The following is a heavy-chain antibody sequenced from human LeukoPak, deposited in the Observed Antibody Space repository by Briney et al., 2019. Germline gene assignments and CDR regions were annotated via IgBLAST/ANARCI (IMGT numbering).Heavy chain of an antibody. V-gene: IGHV4-59*01. CDR1: GGSISSAY. J-gene: IGHJ2*01. CDR3: ARGSPLDWYFDL. D-gene: IGHD7-27*01. CDR2: IYYSGST. Sequence: PSETLSLTCSVSGGSISSAYLNWIRQPPGKGLEWIGYIYYSGSTKYNPSLMSRVTISVDTSKNQFSLRLTSVTAADTAVYYCARGSPLDWYFDLWGRGTLVSVSS.